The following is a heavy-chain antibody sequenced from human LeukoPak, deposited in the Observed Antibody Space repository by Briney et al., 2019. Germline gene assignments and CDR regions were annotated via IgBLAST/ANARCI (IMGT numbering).Heavy chain of an antibody. D-gene: IGHD2-15*01. CDR3: ARDNVLLPIVVEATTYGMDV. Sequence: GGSLRLSCAASGFTFSSYSMNWVRQAPGKGLEWVSSISSSSSYIYYADSVKGRFTISRDNAKNSLYLQMNSLRAEDTATYYCARDNVLLPIVVEATTYGMDVWGQGTTVTVSS. CDR2: ISSSSSYI. J-gene: IGHJ6*02. CDR1: GFTFSSYS. V-gene: IGHV3-21*01.